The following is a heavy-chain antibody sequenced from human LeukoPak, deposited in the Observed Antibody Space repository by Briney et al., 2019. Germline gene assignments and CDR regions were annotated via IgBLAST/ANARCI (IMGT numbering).Heavy chain of an antibody. J-gene: IGHJ3*02. CDR1: GGTFINYA. CDR3: ARDYDYGDYVRAFDI. Sequence: SVTVSFKASGGTFINYAISWVRQAPGQGLEWMGGIIPIFGTANYAQKFQGRVTITADKSTSTAYMELSSLRSEDTAVYYCARDYDYGDYVRAFDIWGQGTMVTVSS. V-gene: IGHV1-69*06. CDR2: IIPIFGTA. D-gene: IGHD4-17*01.